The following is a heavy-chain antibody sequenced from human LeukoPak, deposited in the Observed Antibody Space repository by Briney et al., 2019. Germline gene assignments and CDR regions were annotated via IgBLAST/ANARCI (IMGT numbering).Heavy chain of an antibody. CDR2: IKSKTDGGTT. CDR3: TTEQNPYGYCSGGSCSGWFDP. Sequence: PGGSLRLSCAASGFTFSDYYMSWIRQAPGKGLEWVGRIKSKTDGGTTDYAAPVKGRFTISRDDSKNTLYLQMNSLKTEDTAVYYCTTEQNPYGYCSGGSCSGWFDPWGQGTLVTVSS. CDR1: GFTFSDYY. J-gene: IGHJ5*02. V-gene: IGHV3-15*01. D-gene: IGHD2-15*01.